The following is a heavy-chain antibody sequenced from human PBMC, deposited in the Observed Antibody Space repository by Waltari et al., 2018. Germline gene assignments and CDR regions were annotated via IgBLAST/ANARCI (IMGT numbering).Heavy chain of an antibody. Sequence: QVQLQQWGAGLLKPSATLSLTCAVYGGSFSGYYWSWIRQPPGKGLGWIGEINHSGSTNYNPSLKSRVTISVDTSKNQFSLKLSSVTAADTAVYYCARGPRITIFGVVIPGGYYFDYWGQGTLVTVSS. CDR2: INHSGST. D-gene: IGHD3-3*01. CDR3: ARGPRITIFGVVIPGGYYFDY. J-gene: IGHJ4*02. CDR1: GGSFSGYY. V-gene: IGHV4-34*01.